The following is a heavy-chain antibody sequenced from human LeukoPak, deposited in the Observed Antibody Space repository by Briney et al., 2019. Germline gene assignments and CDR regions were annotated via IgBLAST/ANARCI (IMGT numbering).Heavy chain of an antibody. J-gene: IGHJ6*04. CDR2: INHNGNVN. CDR1: GFTFSSYW. V-gene: IGHV3-7*03. D-gene: IGHD3-16*01. CDR3: GGGGGLDV. Sequence: PGGSLRLSCAASGFTFSSYWMNWARQAPGKGLEWVASINHNGNVNYYVDSVKGRFTISRDNAKNSLYLPMSNLRAEDRAVYFCGGGGGLDVWGKGARVTVSS.